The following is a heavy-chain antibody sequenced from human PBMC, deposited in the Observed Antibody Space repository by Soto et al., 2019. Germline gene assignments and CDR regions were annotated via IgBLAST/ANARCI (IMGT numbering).Heavy chain of an antibody. J-gene: IGHJ6*02. CDR2: INHSGSP. CDR3: ASVGGYSYGYRVGYYYYGMDV. D-gene: IGHD5-18*01. Sequence: QVQLQQWGAGLLKPSETLSLTCAVYGGSFSGYYWSWIRQPPGKGLEWIGEINHSGSPNYNPSLKIRVTLSVDTSKNQFSLKLSSVPAADTAVYYCASVGGYSYGYRVGYYYYGMDVWGQGTTVTVSS. V-gene: IGHV4-34*01. CDR1: GGSFSGYY.